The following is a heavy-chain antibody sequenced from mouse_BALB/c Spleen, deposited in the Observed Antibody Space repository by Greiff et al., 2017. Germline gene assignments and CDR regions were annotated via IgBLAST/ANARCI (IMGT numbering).Heavy chain of an antibody. V-gene: IGHV2-9*02. CDR1: GFSLTSYG. CDR2: IWAGGST. Sequence: VMLVESGPGLVAPSQSLSITCTVSGFSLTSYGVHWVRQPPGKGLEWLGVIWAGGSTNYNSALMSRLSISKDNSKSQVFLKMNSLQTDDTAMYYCAVGYVDAMDYWGQGTSVTVSS. D-gene: IGHD1-2*01. J-gene: IGHJ4*01. CDR3: AVGYVDAMDY.